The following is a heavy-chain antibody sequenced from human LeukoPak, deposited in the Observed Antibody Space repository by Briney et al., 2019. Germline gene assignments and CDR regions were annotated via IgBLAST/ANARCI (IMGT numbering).Heavy chain of an antibody. CDR3: ARGDYYGSGSYAYAFDI. Sequence: ASVKVSCKASGGTFSSYAISWVRQPPGQGLEWMGGIIPIFGTANYAQKFQGRVMITADKSTSTAYMELSSLRSEDTAVYYCARGDYYGSGSYAYAFDIWGQGTMVTVSS. V-gene: IGHV1-69*06. J-gene: IGHJ3*02. D-gene: IGHD3-10*01. CDR1: GGTFSSYA. CDR2: IIPIFGTA.